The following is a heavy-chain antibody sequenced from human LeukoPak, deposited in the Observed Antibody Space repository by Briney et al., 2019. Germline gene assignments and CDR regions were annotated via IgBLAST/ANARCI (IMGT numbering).Heavy chain of an antibody. CDR3: ARKISGYHNWFDP. CDR2: ISSSGSTI. Sequence: GGSLRLSCAASGFTFSDYYMSWIRQAPGKGLEWVSYISSSGSTIYYAESVKGRFTISRDNAKNSLYLQMHSLRAEDTAVYYCARKISGYHNWFDPWGEGTLVTVSS. CDR1: GFTFSDYY. V-gene: IGHV3-11*01. J-gene: IGHJ5*02. D-gene: IGHD3-22*01.